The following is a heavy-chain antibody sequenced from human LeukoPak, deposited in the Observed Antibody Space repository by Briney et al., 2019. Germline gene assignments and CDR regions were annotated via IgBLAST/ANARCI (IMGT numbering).Heavy chain of an antibody. Sequence: GGSLRLSCAASGVTLSSYAMSGARHAPGKGLEWVSALSGSGGSTHYAASVKGRFTISRDNSKNTLYLQMSSRRAQGTAVYYCAKWGDYDILTGYYDSDYWGHGTLVTVPS. CDR2: LSGSGGST. CDR3: AKWGDYDILTGYYDSDY. J-gene: IGHJ4*01. V-gene: IGHV3-23*01. D-gene: IGHD3-9*01. CDR1: GVTLSSYA.